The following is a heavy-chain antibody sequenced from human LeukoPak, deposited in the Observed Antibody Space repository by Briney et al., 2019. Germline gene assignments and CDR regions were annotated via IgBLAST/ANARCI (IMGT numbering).Heavy chain of an antibody. CDR3: ARGGGLDV. Sequence: QAGRSLRLSCAASGFTFSSYAMHWVRQAPGKGLEWVASINHNGNVNYYVDSVKGRFTISRDNAKNSLYLQMSNLRAEDTAVYFCARGGGLDVWGQGATVTVSS. J-gene: IGHJ6*02. CDR1: GFTFSSYA. V-gene: IGHV3-7*03. D-gene: IGHD3-16*01. CDR2: INHNGNVN.